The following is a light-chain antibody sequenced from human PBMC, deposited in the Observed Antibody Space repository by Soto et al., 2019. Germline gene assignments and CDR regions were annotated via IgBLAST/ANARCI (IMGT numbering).Light chain of an antibody. J-gene: IGLJ2*01. CDR1: NSDVGGYDY. V-gene: IGLV2-11*01. CDR2: DLI. CDR3: CSYAVSYIVI. Sequence: QSALTQPRSVSGFPGQSVTIYCTGTNSDVGGYDYVSWYRQHPGKAPKLLIYDLIKRPSGVPDRFSGSKSGNTAYLTISGLQAEDEADYHCCSYAVSYIVILGGGTKVTVL.